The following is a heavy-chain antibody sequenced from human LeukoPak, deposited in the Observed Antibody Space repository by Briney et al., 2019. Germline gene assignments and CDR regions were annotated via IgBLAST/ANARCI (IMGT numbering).Heavy chain of an antibody. CDR2: IGPSSDNI. Sequence: GGSLRLSCAASGFTFSDYFMSWIRQAPEKGLEWLSYIGPSSDNINYADSVKGRFTVSRDNAKNSLYLQMSSLRAEDTAVYYCARVNPTNSGFYTYWGQGTLVTVSS. CDR1: GFTFSDYF. V-gene: IGHV3-11*06. CDR3: ARVNPTNSGFYTY. D-gene: IGHD3-22*01. J-gene: IGHJ1*01.